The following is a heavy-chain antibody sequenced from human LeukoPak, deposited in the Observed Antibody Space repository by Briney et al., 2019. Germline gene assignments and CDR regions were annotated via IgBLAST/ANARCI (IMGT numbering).Heavy chain of an antibody. CDR3: ARDRKVDSTTYYFEY. J-gene: IGHJ4*02. CDR1: VYTFTVYY. D-gene: IGHD3/OR15-3a*01. Sequence: SVNVSFKASVYTFTVYYMHWVRQAPGQGLEWMGLINPNNGATNYAQKFRGGVPMTRDTSINTAYMEVSGLRSDDPAVYYCARDRKVDSTTYYFEYWGQGTLVTVSS. CDR2: INPNNGAT. V-gene: IGHV1-2*02.